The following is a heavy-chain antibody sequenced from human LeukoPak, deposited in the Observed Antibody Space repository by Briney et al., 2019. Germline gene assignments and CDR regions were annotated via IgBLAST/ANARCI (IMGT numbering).Heavy chain of an antibody. Sequence: GGSLRLSCAASGFTFSRYWMTWVRQAPGKGLEWVANIKQDGSEKYCVDSVKGRFTISRDNAENSLYLQMNSLRAEDTAVYYCARGYYDSSGDLYYYYYMDVWGKGTTVAVSS. CDR1: GFTFSRYW. CDR2: IKQDGSEK. D-gene: IGHD3-22*01. V-gene: IGHV3-7*01. J-gene: IGHJ6*03. CDR3: ARGYYDSSGDLYYYYYMDV.